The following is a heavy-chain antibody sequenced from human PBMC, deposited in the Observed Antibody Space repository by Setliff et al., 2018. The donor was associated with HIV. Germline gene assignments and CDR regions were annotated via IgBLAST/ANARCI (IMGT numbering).Heavy chain of an antibody. J-gene: IGHJ6*03. CDR2: ISSSGSSK. D-gene: IGHD4-4*01. CDR1: GFLLTDYN. CDR3: AKESGLYSNYKYYYYMDV. Sequence: GGSLRLSCAVSGFLLTDYNMNWVRQAPGKGLEWVSYISSSGSSKYYPDSVKGRFTISRDNSRNTLYLQMNSLRAEDTAVYYCAKESGLYSNYKYYYYMDVWGKGTTVTVSS. V-gene: IGHV3-48*01.